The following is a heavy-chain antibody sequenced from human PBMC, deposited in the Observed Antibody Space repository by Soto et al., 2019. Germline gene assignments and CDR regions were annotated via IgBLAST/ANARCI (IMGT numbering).Heavy chain of an antibody. CDR2: IGTAGDT. V-gene: IGHV3-13*01. D-gene: IGHD1-1*01. CDR3: ARGVRNITVRGAFDI. Sequence: GGSLRLSCAASGFTFSSYDMHWVRQATGKGLEWVSAIGTAGDTYYPGSVKGRFTISRENAKNSLYLQMNRLRAEDTAVYYCARGVRNITVRGAFDIWGQGTMVTVSS. J-gene: IGHJ3*02. CDR1: GFTFSSYD.